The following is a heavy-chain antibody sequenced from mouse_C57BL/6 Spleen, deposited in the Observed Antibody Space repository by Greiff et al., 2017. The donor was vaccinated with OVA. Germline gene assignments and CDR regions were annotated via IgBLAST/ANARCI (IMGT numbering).Heavy chain of an antibody. D-gene: IGHD2-4*01. CDR3: AIEIDYDPYFDY. Sequence: DVKLVESGGGLVKPGGSLKLSCAASGFTFSSYAMSWVRQTPEKRLEWVATISDGGSYTYYPDNVKGRFTISRDNAKNNLYLQMSHLKSEDTAMYYCAIEIDYDPYFDYWGQGTTLTVSS. CDR1: GFTFSSYA. V-gene: IGHV5-4*01. CDR2: ISDGGSYT. J-gene: IGHJ2*01.